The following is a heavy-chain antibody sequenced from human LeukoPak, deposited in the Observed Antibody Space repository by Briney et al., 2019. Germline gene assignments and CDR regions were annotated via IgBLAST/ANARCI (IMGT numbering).Heavy chain of an antibody. CDR3: ARSRGRLLSGNRVWWVD. CDR1: GYTFTSHW. V-gene: IGHV5-51*01. D-gene: IGHD1-26*01. Sequence: GESLKISCKTAGYTFTSHWIGWVRQMPGKGLEWMGIIYPGDSDTRYSPSFQGQVTISADKSISTAYLQWSSLKASDIAMYYCARSRGRLLSGNRVWWVDWGQGTLVTVSS. CDR2: IYPGDSDT. J-gene: IGHJ4*02.